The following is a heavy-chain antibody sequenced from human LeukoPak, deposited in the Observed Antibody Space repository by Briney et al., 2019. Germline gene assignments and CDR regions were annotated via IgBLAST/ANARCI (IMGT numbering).Heavy chain of an antibody. CDR3: ARRQNSDLYDWGIYYYGMDV. Sequence: ASVKVSCTASGYTFTSYDINWVRQATGQGLEWMGWMNPNSGNTGYAQKFQGRVTMTRNTSISTAYMELSSLRSEDTAVYYCARRQNSDLYDWGIYYYGMDVWGQGTTVTVSS. J-gene: IGHJ6*02. CDR2: MNPNSGNT. V-gene: IGHV1-8*01. D-gene: IGHD3-16*01. CDR1: GYTFTSYD.